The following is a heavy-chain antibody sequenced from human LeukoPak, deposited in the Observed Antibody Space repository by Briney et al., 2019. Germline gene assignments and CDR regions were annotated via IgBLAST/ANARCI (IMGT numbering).Heavy chain of an antibody. V-gene: IGHV4-39*07. Sequence: SETLSLTCTVSGGSISSSSYYWGWIRQPPGKGLEWIGSIYYSGSTYYNPSLKSRVTISVDTSKNQFSLKLSSVTAADTAVYYCARRQTYDSSGYYYEYFDYWGQGTLVTVSS. CDR3: ARRQTYDSSGYYYEYFDY. CDR2: IYYSGST. J-gene: IGHJ4*02. CDR1: GGSISSSSYY. D-gene: IGHD3-22*01.